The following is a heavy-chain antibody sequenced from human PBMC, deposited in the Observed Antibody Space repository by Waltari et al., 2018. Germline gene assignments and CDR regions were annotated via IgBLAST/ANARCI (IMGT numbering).Heavy chain of an antibody. J-gene: IGHJ4*02. CDR3: ARQSTAVAPDY. V-gene: IGHV4-38-2*01. Sequence: QVQLQESGPGLVKPSETLSLTCAVSGYSISSGYYWGWIRQPPGKGLEWIGSIYHSGSTYYNPSLKSRVTISVDTSKNQFSLKLSSVTAADTAVYYCARQSTAVAPDYWGQGTLVTVSS. D-gene: IGHD6-19*01. CDR1: GYSISSGYY. CDR2: IYHSGST.